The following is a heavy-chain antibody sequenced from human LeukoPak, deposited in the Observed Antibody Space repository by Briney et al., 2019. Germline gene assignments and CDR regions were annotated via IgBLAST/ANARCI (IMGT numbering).Heavy chain of an antibody. CDR2: INPNSGGT. D-gene: IGHD5-24*01. V-gene: IGHV1-2*02. CDR1: GYTFSGYY. CDR3: AREGDGYNF. Sequence: ASVKVSCKASGYTFSGYYIHWVRQAPGQGLEWMGWINPNSGGTNYAQKFQGRVTMTRDTSISTAYMELSGLRSDDTAVYYCAREGDGYNFWGQGTLVTVSS. J-gene: IGHJ4*02.